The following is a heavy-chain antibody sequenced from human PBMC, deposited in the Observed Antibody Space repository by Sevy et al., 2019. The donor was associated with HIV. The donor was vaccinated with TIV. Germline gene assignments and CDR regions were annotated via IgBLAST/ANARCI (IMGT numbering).Heavy chain of an antibody. V-gene: IGHV4-59*01. D-gene: IGHD2-21*02. CDR3: ARETDYYYYMDV. CDR1: GGSISTYY. CDR2: VYYSGST. J-gene: IGHJ6*03. Sequence: SETLSLTRTVSGGSISTYYWSWIRQPPGKRLEWIGYVYYSGSTNYNPSLKSRVTISVDTSKNQFSLKLSSVTAADTAVYYCARETDYYYYMDVWGKGTTVTVSS.